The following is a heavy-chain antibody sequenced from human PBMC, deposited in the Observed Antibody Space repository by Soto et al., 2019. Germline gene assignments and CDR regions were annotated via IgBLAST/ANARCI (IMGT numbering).Heavy chain of an antibody. Sequence: QVQLQESGPGLVKPSETLSLTCTVSGGSISSYYWSWIRQPPGKGLEWIGYIYYSGSTNYNPSLNGRVTISVDTSKNQFSLKLSSVTAADTAVYYCARGWYCSGGSCSFFDYWGQGTLVTVSS. CDR3: ARGWYCSGGSCSFFDY. J-gene: IGHJ4*02. D-gene: IGHD2-15*01. CDR1: GGSISSYY. V-gene: IGHV4-59*01. CDR2: IYYSGST.